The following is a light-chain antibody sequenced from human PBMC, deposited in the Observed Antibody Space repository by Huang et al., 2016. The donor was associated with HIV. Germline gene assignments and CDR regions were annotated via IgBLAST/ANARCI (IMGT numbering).Light chain of an antibody. CDR2: AAS. Sequence: IQLTQSPSSLSASVGDRVTITRRASQGISRYLAWYQQKPGKAPKLLIYAASTLQSGVPSRFSGCRSGTDRTLTISSLQPEDFATDYWQQLNSYPLFPFGPGTKVDIK. V-gene: IGKV1-9*01. CDR1: QGISRY. J-gene: IGKJ3*01. CDR3: QQLNSYPLFP.